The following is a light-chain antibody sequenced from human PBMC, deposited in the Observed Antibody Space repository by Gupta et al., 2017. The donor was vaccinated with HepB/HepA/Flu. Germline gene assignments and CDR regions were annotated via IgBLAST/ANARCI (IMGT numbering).Light chain of an antibody. CDR1: SSDVGGYNY. V-gene: IGLV2-14*01. J-gene: IGLJ3*02. CDR3: SSYTSSSTLGV. Sequence: QSALPQPASVSGSPGQSITISCTGSSSDVGGYNYVSWYQQHPGKAPKLMIYDVINRPSGVSNRVSGSKSGNTASLTISGLQAEDEADYYCSSYTSSSTLGVFGGGTKMTVL. CDR2: DVI.